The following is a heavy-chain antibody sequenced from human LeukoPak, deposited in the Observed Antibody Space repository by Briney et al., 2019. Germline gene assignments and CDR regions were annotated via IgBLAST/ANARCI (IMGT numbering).Heavy chain of an antibody. V-gene: IGHV4-39*01. Sequence: SETLSFTCTVSGGSISSSSYYWGWIRQPPGKGLEWIGSIYYSGSTYYNPSLKSRVTISVDTSKNQFSLKLSSVTAADTAVYYCARKLHYDILTTAFDYWGQGTLVTVSS. CDR2: IYYSGST. D-gene: IGHD3-9*01. CDR3: ARKLHYDILTTAFDY. CDR1: GGSISSSSYY. J-gene: IGHJ4*02.